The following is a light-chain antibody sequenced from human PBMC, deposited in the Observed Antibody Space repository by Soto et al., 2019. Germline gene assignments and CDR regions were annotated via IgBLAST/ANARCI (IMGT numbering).Light chain of an antibody. CDR2: KAS. Sequence: IQMTQSPSTLSASVLDIVTITCRASQSISSWLAWYQQKPGKAPKLLIYKASTLKSGVPPRFSGSGSGTEFTLTISSLQPDDFATYYCQQYNSFTWTFGQGTKVDIK. J-gene: IGKJ1*01. CDR1: QSISSW. CDR3: QQYNSFTWT. V-gene: IGKV1-5*03.